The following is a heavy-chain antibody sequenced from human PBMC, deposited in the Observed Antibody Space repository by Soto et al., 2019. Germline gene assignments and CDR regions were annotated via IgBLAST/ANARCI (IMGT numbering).Heavy chain of an antibody. D-gene: IGHD1-1*01. CDR1: GYSFTTYW. CDR2: IYPGDSEI. Sequence: PGESLKISCQASGYSFTTYWIAWVRQTPGRGLEWMGIIYPGDSEIKYSPSFDGQVTFSVDKSTSTAYLQCLGLKTSDTGMYFCARSRAGNSLDPFDFWGQGSLVTVCS. CDR3: ARSRAGNSLDPFDF. V-gene: IGHV5-51*01. J-gene: IGHJ4*02.